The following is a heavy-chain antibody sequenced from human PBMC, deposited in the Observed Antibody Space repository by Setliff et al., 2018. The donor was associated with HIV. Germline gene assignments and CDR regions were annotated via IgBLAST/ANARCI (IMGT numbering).Heavy chain of an antibody. CDR3: ARQMTIPGVAVTPVDY. Sequence: SETLSLTCTVSGGSSSSSSSYWGWIRQPPGKGLEWTGIIYYNGNTYYNPSLKSRVTISVDTSKSQFSLKLTSVTAADTAVYYCARQMTIPGVAVTPVDYWGQGALVTVSS. D-gene: IGHD3-3*01. CDR2: IYYNGNT. CDR1: GGSSSSSSSY. J-gene: IGHJ4*02. V-gene: IGHV4-39*01.